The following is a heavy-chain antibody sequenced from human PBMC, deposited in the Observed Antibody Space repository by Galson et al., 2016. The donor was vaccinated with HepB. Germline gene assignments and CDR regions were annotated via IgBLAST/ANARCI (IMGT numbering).Heavy chain of an antibody. Sequence: SETLSLTCTVSGGSLSSSYWSWIRQPPGKGLEWIGYIYYSGSTNYNPSLKSRVTISIDTSKNQFSLKLSSVTAADTAMYYCARSPSMIRGVILDSWGQGTLVTVSS. V-gene: IGHV4-59*01. CDR2: IYYSGST. CDR3: ARSPSMIRGVILDS. D-gene: IGHD3-10*01. CDR1: GGSLSSSY. J-gene: IGHJ4*02.